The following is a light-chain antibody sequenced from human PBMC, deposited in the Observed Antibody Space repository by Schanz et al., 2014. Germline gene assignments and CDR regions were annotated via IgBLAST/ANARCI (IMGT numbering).Light chain of an antibody. V-gene: IGKV3-11*01. CDR2: DAS. Sequence: EIVLTQSPATLSLSPGERATLSCRASQSVGSWLAWYQKKPGQAPRLLIYDASNRATGIPARFSGSGSGTDFTLTISSLEPEDFAVYYCQQYGTSSRTFGQGTRVDIK. J-gene: IGKJ1*01. CDR3: QQYGTSSRT. CDR1: QSVGSW.